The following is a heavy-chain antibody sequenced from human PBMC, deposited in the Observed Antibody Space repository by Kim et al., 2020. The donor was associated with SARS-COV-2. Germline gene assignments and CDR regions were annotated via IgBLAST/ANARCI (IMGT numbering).Heavy chain of an antibody. J-gene: IGHJ4*02. Sequence: SVKRRFTSSRDNSKNPLYLQMNSLRAEDTGVYYCARDYACSSTSCYAFDYWGQGTLVTVSS. D-gene: IGHD2-2*01. CDR3: ARDYACSSTSCYAFDY. V-gene: IGHV3-30*07.